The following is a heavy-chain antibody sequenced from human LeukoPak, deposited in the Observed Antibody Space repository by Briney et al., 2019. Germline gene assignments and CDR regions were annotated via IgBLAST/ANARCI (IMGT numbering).Heavy chain of an antibody. CDR3: ARDTQYSRWDEGGIGMDV. V-gene: IGHV3-30-3*01. CDR2: ISYDGSNK. D-gene: IGHD3-16*01. CDR1: GFTFSSYA. Sequence: GGSLRLSCAASGFTFSSYAMHWVRQAPGKGLEWVAVISYDGSNKYYADSVKGRFTISRDNSKNTLYLQMNSLRAEDTAVYYCARDTQYSRWDEGGIGMDVWGQGTTVTVSS. J-gene: IGHJ6*02.